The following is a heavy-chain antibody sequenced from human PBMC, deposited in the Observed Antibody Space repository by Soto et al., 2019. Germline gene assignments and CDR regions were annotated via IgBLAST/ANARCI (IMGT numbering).Heavy chain of an antibody. CDR3: ARGVVPAALQKNWFDP. Sequence: ASVKFSCKASGGTFSSYAISWVRQAPGQGLEWMGGIIPIFGTANYAQKFQGRVTITADESTSTAYMELSSLRSEDTAVYYCARGVVPAALQKNWFDPWGQGTLVTVSS. CDR2: IIPIFGTA. J-gene: IGHJ5*02. D-gene: IGHD2-2*02. V-gene: IGHV1-69*01. CDR1: GGTFSSYA.